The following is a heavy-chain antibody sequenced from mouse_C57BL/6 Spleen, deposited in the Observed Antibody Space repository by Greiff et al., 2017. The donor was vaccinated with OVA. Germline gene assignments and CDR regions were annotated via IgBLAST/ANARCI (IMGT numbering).Heavy chain of an antibody. CDR2: IYPGDGDT. J-gene: IGHJ1*03. Sequence: QVQLQESGAELVKPGASVKISCKASGYAFSSYWMNWVKQRPGKGLEWIGQIYPGDGDTKYNGKFKGKATMTADNCCSTAYMQLRSLTSEDSAVYFCASYDYASSYWYFDVWGTGTTVTVSS. V-gene: IGHV1-80*01. D-gene: IGHD2-4*01. CDR3: ASYDYASSYWYFDV. CDR1: GYAFSSYW.